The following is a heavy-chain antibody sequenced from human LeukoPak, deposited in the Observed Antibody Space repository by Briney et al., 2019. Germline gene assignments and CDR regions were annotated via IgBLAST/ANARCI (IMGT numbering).Heavy chain of an antibody. CDR3: ARIQDYDFWSGYPYFDY. Sequence: ASVTVSCTASGGTFSSYAISWVRQAPGQGLEWMGGIIPIFGTANYAQKFQGRVTITADESTSTAYMELSSLRSEDTAVYYCARIQDYDFWSGYPYFDYWGQGTLVTVSS. CDR2: IIPIFGTA. D-gene: IGHD3-3*01. V-gene: IGHV1-69*13. J-gene: IGHJ4*02. CDR1: GGTFSSYA.